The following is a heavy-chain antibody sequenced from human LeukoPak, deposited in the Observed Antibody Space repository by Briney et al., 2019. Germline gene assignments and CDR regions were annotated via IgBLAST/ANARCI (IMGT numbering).Heavy chain of an antibody. Sequence: AASVKVSCKASGYTFTSYGISWVRQAPGQGLEWMGWINPSSGGTNYAQKFQGLVTMSRDTSITTAYMELNRLMSDDTAVYYCARTKPPCTSCLLLDYWGQGTLVTVSS. CDR2: INPSSGGT. CDR1: GYTFTSYG. J-gene: IGHJ4*02. V-gene: IGHV1-2*02. CDR3: ARTKPPCTSCLLLDY. D-gene: IGHD2-2*01.